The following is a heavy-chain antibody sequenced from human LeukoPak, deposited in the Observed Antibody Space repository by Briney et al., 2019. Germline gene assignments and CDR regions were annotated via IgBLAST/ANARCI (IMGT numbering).Heavy chain of an antibody. CDR3: ARGQRGVRSAEYVQH. D-gene: IGHD2-8*01. J-gene: IGHJ1*01. Sequence: SETLSLTRAVYGGSFSGYYWSWIRQPPGKGLEWIGEINHSGSTNYNPSLKSRVTISVDTSKNQFSLKLSSVTAADTAVYYCARGQRGVRSAEYVQHWGQGTLVTVSS. CDR1: GGSFSGYY. V-gene: IGHV4-34*01. CDR2: INHSGST.